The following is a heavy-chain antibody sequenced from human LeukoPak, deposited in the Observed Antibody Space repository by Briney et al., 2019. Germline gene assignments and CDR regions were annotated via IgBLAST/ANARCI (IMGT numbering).Heavy chain of an antibody. D-gene: IGHD6-13*01. CDR3: ARDSSSWYVGGSDQH. V-gene: IGHV3-30*03. CDR2: ISYDGSNK. CDR1: EFTFSSYG. Sequence: PGRSLRLSCAASEFTFSSYGMHWVRQAPGKGLEWVAVISYDGSNKYYADSVKGRFTISRDNSKNTLYLQMNSLRAEDTAVYYCARDSSSWYVGGSDQHWGQGTLVTVSS. J-gene: IGHJ1*01.